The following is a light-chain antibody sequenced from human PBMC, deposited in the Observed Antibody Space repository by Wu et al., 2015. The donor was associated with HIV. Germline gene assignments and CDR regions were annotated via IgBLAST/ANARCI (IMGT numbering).Light chain of an antibody. CDR1: QSISSNY. CDR2: VAS. J-gene: IGKJ4*01. Sequence: SCRASQSISSNYLALVPTRKPRPGSQALISVASSRATGIPDRFSGSVSGTDFTLTISRLEPEDFALYYCQQYGTSPPTFGGGTKVEIK. CDR3: QQYGTSPPT. V-gene: IGKV3-20*01.